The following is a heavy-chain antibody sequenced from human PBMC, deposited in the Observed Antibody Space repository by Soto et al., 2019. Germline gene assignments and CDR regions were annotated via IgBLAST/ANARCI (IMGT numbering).Heavy chain of an antibody. CDR3: ARDPDGGPFYYYGMDV. V-gene: IGHV1-69*12. CDR2: IIPIFGTA. CDR1: GGTFSSYA. J-gene: IGHJ6*02. D-gene: IGHD2-15*01. Sequence: QVQLVQSGAEVKKPGSSVKVSCKASGGTFSSYAISWVRQAPGQGLEWMGGIIPIFGTANYAQKFQGRVTMTADESTSTAYMERSSLRSEDTAMDYCARDPDGGPFYYYGMDVWGQGTTVTVSS.